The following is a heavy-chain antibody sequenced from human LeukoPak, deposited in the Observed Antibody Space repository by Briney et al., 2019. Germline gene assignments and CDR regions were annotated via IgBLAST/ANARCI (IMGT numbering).Heavy chain of an antibody. V-gene: IGHV3-23*01. D-gene: IGHD5-18*01. CDR2: ISGSGGST. Sequence: ETLSLTCTISGGSISSYYWSWVRQAPGKGLEWVSDISGSGGSTYYADSVKGRFTISRDNSKSSLYLQMNSLRAEDTAVYYCARVSSQYDTAMTVDYWGQGTLVTVSS. CDR3: ARVSSQYDTAMTVDY. CDR1: GGSISSYY. J-gene: IGHJ4*02.